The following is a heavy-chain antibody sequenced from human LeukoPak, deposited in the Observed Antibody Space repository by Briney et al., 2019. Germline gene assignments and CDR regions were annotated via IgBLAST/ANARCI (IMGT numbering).Heavy chain of an antibody. Sequence: ASGKVSCKAFGDTFTGYYMHWVRQAPGQGLEWMGRINPNSGGTNYAQKFQGRVTMTRDTSISTAYMELSRLRSDDTAVYYCARDSELLWFGELLNAFDIWGQGTMVTVSS. V-gene: IGHV1-2*06. CDR1: GDTFTGYY. D-gene: IGHD3-10*01. CDR3: ARDSELLWFGELLNAFDI. CDR2: INPNSGGT. J-gene: IGHJ3*02.